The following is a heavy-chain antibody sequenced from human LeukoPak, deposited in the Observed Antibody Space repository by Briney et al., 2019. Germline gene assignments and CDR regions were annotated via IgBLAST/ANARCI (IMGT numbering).Heavy chain of an antibody. D-gene: IGHD2-2*01. J-gene: IGHJ4*02. CDR2: INPNSGGT. CDR3: ARGHQDIVVVPAATILDY. Sequence: ASVTVSCKASGYTFTGYYMHWVRQAPGQGLEWMGWINPNSGGTNYAQKFQGRVTMTRDTSISTAYMELSRLRSDDTAVYYCARGHQDIVVVPAATILDYWGQGTLVTVSS. V-gene: IGHV1-2*02. CDR1: GYTFTGYY.